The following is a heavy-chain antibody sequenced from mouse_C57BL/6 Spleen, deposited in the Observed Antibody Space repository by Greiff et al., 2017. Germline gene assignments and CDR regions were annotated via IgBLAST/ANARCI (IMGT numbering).Heavy chain of an antibody. V-gene: IGHV1-42*01. Sequence: EVQLQQSGPELLKPGASVKISCKASGYSFTGSYMTWLKQSPEKSLGWIGEIMPSTGDTTYNQKFKAKATLTVDKSSSTAYMQLKSLTSEDSAVYYCARGGYYGSSYGFAYWGQGTLVTVSA. D-gene: IGHD1-1*01. CDR3: ARGGYYGSSYGFAY. CDR1: GYSFTGSY. CDR2: IMPSTGDT. J-gene: IGHJ3*01.